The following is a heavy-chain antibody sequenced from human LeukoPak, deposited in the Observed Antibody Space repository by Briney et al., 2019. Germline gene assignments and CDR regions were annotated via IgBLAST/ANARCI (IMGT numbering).Heavy chain of an antibody. Sequence: ASVKVSCKASGGTFSSYAISWVRQAPGQGLEWMGGIIPIFGTANYAQKFQGRVTITTDESMSTAYMELSSLRSEDTAVYYCARTIENCGGDCPNLYYFDYWGQGTLVTVSS. D-gene: IGHD2-21*01. CDR2: IIPIFGTA. J-gene: IGHJ4*02. CDR1: GGTFSSYA. V-gene: IGHV1-69*05. CDR3: ARTIENCGGDCPNLYYFDY.